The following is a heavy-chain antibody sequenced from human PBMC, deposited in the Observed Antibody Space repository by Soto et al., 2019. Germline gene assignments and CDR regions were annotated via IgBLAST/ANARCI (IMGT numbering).Heavy chain of an antibody. Sequence: EVQLPESGGGLAQPGGSRRLSCGASGLTLSGYAMVWVRQAPGKGLEYVSGISSNGVGTYYANSVQGRFTISRDNSKNTVYLQMGSLRPEDMAVYYCARRARPDFYYMDVWGKGTTVTVSS. CDR2: ISSNGVGT. CDR3: ARRARPDFYYMDV. CDR1: GLTLSGYA. V-gene: IGHV3-64*01. J-gene: IGHJ6*03. D-gene: IGHD6-6*01.